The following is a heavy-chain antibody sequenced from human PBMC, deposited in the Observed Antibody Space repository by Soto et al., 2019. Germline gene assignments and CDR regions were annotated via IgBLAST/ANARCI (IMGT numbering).Heavy chain of an antibody. Sequence: YLRLSCAASGFTFSNYAMHWVRQAPGKGLEWVAVISYDGSNKYYADSVKGRFTISRDNSKNTLYLQMNSLRAEDTAVYYCARDPLAVERPYWGQGTLVTVSS. V-gene: IGHV3-30-3*01. CDR3: ARDPLAVERPY. D-gene: IGHD6-19*01. CDR1: GFTFSNYA. CDR2: ISYDGSNK. J-gene: IGHJ4*02.